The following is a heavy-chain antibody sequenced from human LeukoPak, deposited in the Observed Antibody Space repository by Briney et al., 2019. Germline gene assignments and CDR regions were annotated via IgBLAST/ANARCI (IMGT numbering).Heavy chain of an antibody. V-gene: IGHV4-34*01. CDR2: INHSGST. CDR3: ATRRYSSSWYGFDY. CDR1: GGYISTYY. Sequence: PSETLSLTYIVCGGYISTYYWSWIRQPPGKGLEWIGEINHSGSTNYNPSLKSRVTISVDTSKNQFSLKLSSVTAADTAVYYCATRRYSSSWYGFDYWGQGTLVTVSS. D-gene: IGHD6-13*01. J-gene: IGHJ4*02.